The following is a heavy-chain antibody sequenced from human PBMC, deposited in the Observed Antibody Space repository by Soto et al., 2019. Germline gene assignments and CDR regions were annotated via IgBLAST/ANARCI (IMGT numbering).Heavy chain of an antibody. Sequence: GGSLRLSCAASGFTFSSYGMHWVRQAPGKGLEWVAVISYDGGNKFYADSVKGRFTISRGNAKNSLYLQMNSLRDEDTAVYYCARGTPITMIVVVAPDFDYWGQGTLVTVS. J-gene: IGHJ4*02. CDR2: ISYDGGNK. D-gene: IGHD3-22*01. CDR1: GFTFSSYG. V-gene: IGHV3-30*03. CDR3: ARGTPITMIVVVAPDFDY.